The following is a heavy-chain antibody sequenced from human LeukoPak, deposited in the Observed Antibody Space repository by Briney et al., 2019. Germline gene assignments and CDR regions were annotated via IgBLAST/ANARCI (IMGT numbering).Heavy chain of an antibody. CDR1: GFTFSSYG. CDR2: ISYDGSNK. Sequence: GGSLRLSCAASGFTFSSYGMHWVRQAPGKGLEWVAVISYDGSNKYYADSVKGRFTISRDNSKNTLYLQMNSLRAEDTAVYYCAKDRRVRAVVTAIYFDYWSQGTLVTVSS. D-gene: IGHD2-21*02. CDR3: AKDRRVRAVVTAIYFDY. J-gene: IGHJ4*02. V-gene: IGHV3-30*18.